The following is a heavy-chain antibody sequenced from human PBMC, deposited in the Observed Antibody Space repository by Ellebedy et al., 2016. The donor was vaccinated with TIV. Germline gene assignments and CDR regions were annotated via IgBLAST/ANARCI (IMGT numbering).Heavy chain of an antibody. J-gene: IGHJ6*02. CDR2: IRSDGSTK. CDR1: GFSASG. D-gene: IGHD3-16*01. CDR3: VKGAYPVPTVMAV. V-gene: IGHV3-30*02. Sequence: GGSLRLSCAASGFSASGMHWVRQAPGKGLEWVAFIRSDGSTKYYADSVKGRFTISRDNSKNTLDLQMTSLRAEDTALYYCVKGAYPVPTVMAVWGQGTMVIVSS.